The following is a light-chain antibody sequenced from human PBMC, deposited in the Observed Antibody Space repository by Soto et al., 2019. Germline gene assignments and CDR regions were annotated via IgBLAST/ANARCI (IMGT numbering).Light chain of an antibody. CDR2: DAS. V-gene: IGKV1-6*01. CDR3: QHHYNYSGA. CDR1: QGIRND. J-gene: IGKJ1*01. Sequence: ATQMTPSPSSLSASVGARVPITCRASQGIRNDLGWYQQHPGKAPQLMIYDASSLESGVTSRFSGSGSGTEFSIIISSRQHADFAASYCQHHYNYSGAFGQGTKVDI.